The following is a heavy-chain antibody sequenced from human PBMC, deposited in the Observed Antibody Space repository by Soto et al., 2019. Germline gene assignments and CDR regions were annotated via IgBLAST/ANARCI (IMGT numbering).Heavy chain of an antibody. Sequence: SETLSLTCSVSGYSVSSSDYYWAWIRQPPGKGLEWIGCMFYSGLTYYNPSLKSRVTLSVDTSKNQFSVRLNSVTAADTAVYYCAPLSVSLSGPYGIHVWGQGTTVTVSS. D-gene: IGHD2-15*01. CDR1: GYSVSSSDYY. CDR2: MFYSGLT. CDR3: APLSVSLSGPYGIHV. J-gene: IGHJ6*02. V-gene: IGHV4-39*01.